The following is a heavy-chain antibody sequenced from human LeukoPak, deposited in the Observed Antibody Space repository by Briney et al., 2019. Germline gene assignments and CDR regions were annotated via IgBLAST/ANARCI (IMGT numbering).Heavy chain of an antibody. V-gene: IGHV4-30-2*01. CDR3: ARVLRSPPPLAAANWFDP. D-gene: IGHD6-13*01. CDR1: GGSISSGGYY. Sequence: PSETLSLTCTVSGGSISSGGYYWSWIRQPPGKGLEWIGYIYHSGSTYYNPSLKSRVTISVDRSKNQFSLKLSSVTAADTAVYYCARVLRSPPPLAAANWFDPWGQGTLVTVSS. CDR2: IYHSGST. J-gene: IGHJ5*02.